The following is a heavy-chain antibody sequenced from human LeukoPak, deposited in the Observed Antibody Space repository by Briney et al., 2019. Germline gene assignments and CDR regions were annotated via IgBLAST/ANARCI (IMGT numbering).Heavy chain of an antibody. V-gene: IGHV3-30*18. CDR2: ISSDGSNG. D-gene: IGHD6-13*01. Sequence: AGGSLRHSCVASGFSFSNYAMHWVRQAPGKGLEWVAIISSDGSNGHYTDSVKGRFTISRDNPENTLYLQMNSLRAEETAVYYCAKAGFDSSPSYYFTYGMDVWGQGTTVTVSS. J-gene: IGHJ6*02. CDR1: GFSFSNYA. CDR3: AKAGFDSSPSYYFTYGMDV.